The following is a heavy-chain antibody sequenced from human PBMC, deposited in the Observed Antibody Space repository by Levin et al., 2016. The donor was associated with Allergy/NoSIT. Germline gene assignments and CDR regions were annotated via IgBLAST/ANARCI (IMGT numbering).Heavy chain of an antibody. CDR1: GGSISSSYYY. J-gene: IGHJ6*02. CDR2: IYYSGTT. Sequence: SETLSLTCTVSGGSISSSYYYWGWIRQPPGKGLEWIGSIYYSGTTYYNPSLKSRVTISVDTSKNQFSLKLSSVTAADTAVYYCAGYDFRIRGMDVWGQGTTVTVSS. V-gene: IGHV4-39*01. D-gene: IGHD5-12*01. CDR3: AGYDFRIRGMDV.